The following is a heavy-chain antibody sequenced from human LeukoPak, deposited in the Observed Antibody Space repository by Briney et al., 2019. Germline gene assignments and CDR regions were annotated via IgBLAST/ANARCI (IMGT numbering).Heavy chain of an antibody. CDR3: AQGTPGSSNWY. Sequence: SETLSLTCTVSGGSISSYYLNWIRQPAGKGLEWIGRIFTSGTTNYNPPLKSRVTMTVDTSKNQFSLRLSSVTAADTAVYYCAQGTPGSSNWYWGQGTLVTVSS. CDR1: GGSISSYY. V-gene: IGHV4-4*07. CDR2: IFTSGTT. D-gene: IGHD6-13*01. J-gene: IGHJ4*02.